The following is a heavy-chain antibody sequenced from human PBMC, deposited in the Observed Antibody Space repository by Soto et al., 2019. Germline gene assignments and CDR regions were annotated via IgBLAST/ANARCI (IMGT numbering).Heavy chain of an antibody. CDR2: ISATVGST. D-gene: IGHD3-10*01. CDR3: AKSYGSGSGQFDH. Sequence: EVQVLESGGGLAQPGESLRLSCAASGFTFSSYAMRWVRQAPGKGLEWVSTISATVGSTDYADSVKGRFTISRDNSKNTLYLQMNSLRAEDTAVYYCAKSYGSGSGQFDHWGQGTLVTVSS. CDR1: GFTFSSYA. J-gene: IGHJ4*02. V-gene: IGHV3-23*01.